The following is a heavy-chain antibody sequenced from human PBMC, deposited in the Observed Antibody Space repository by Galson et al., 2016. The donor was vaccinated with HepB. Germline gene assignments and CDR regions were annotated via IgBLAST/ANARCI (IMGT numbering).Heavy chain of an antibody. Sequence: SLRLSCAASGFTFSSYWMNWVRQAPGKGLEWIGKIYNTGSTNYNPSLKTRFTMSLDKSTNQFSLKANSVTAADTAVYFCAGGKLATGWGSWGQGTLVTVSS. D-gene: IGHD1-26*01. V-gene: IGHV4-4*01. J-gene: IGHJ5*02. CDR2: IYNTGST. CDR3: AGGKLATGWGS. CDR1: GFTFSSYW.